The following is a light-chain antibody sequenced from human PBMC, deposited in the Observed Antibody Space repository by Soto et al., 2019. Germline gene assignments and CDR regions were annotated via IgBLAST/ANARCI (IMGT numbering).Light chain of an antibody. V-gene: IGKV1-33*01. CDR2: DAF. J-gene: IGKJ3*01. Sequence: DIQLTQSPPSLSASIGDRVTITCQATQDISIFLNWYQQKPGKAPKLLIYDAFNFETGVPSRFSGGGSGTHFSFTISGLQPDDVATYYCQYSRHLPLFGPGTKVDMK. CDR1: QDISIF. CDR3: QYSRHLPL.